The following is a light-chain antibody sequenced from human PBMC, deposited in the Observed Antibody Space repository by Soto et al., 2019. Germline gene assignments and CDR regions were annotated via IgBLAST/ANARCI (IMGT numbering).Light chain of an antibody. CDR1: SGHSSYA. J-gene: IGLJ2*01. CDR3: QTWGTGIRV. CDR2: LNSDGSH. V-gene: IGLV4-69*01. Sequence: QPVLTQSPSASASLGASVKLTCTLSSGHSSYAIAWHQQQPEKGPRYLMKLNSDGSHSKGDGIPDRFSGSSSGAERYLTITSLQAEDGGDYYCQTWGTGIRVFGGGTKLTVL.